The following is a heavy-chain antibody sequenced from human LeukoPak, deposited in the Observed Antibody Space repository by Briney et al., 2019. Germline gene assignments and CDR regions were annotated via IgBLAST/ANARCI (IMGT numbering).Heavy chain of an antibody. CDR2: INPSGGST. CDR1: GYTFTTHY. V-gene: IGHV1-46*04. Sequence: ASVKVSCKASGYTFTTHYKHWVRQAPGQGLEWIGVINPSGGSTRYAQKLQGRVTLTRDTSTSTVDMELSSLRSEDTAAYYCAREVVVVMAAPSNYYGMDVWGQGTTVTVSS. CDR3: AREVVVVMAAPSNYYGMDV. D-gene: IGHD3-22*01. J-gene: IGHJ6*02.